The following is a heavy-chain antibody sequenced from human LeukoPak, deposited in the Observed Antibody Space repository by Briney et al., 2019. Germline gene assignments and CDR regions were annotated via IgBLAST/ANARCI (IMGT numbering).Heavy chain of an antibody. CDR2: IGSSSRDK. Sequence: PGGSLRLSCAASGYTFSTRTMNWVRQAPGKGLEWLSSIGSSSRDKYYADSVKGRFTISRDNANYSLYLQMNSLRAEDTAVYYCVGGDRRKDWGHGTLVTVSS. CDR1: GYTFSTRT. J-gene: IGHJ4*01. CDR3: VGGDRRKD. V-gene: IGHV3-21*01.